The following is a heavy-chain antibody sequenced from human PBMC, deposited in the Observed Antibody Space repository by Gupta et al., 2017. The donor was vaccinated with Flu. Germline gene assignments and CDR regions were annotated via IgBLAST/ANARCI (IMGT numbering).Heavy chain of an antibody. Sequence: QVQLVQSGAEAKKPGASVKVSCKASGYTFTGLYIHWVRQAPGQGLEWMGWINPKRGGTNYAQKFQGRVTMTSDTSISTAYMELSSLRPDDTAIYYCARYCSGGICSFDSWGQGTLVTVSS. CDR1: GYTFTGLY. J-gene: IGHJ4*02. D-gene: IGHD2-15*01. V-gene: IGHV1-2*02. CDR2: INPKRGGT. CDR3: ARYCSGGICSFDS.